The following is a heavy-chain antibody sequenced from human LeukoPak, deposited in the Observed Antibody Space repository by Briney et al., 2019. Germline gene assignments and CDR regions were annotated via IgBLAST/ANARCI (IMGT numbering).Heavy chain of an antibody. J-gene: IGHJ4*02. CDR3: AKDLSIQPSPPDY. CDR2: IWYDGSNK. D-gene: IGHD5-18*01. CDR1: GFTFSSYG. V-gene: IGHV3-30*02. Sequence: GGSLRLFCAASGFTFSSYGMHWVRQAPGKGLEWVAVIWYDGSNKYYADSVKGRFTISRDNSKNTLYLQMNSLRAEDTAVYYCAKDLSIQPSPPDYWGQGTLVTVSS.